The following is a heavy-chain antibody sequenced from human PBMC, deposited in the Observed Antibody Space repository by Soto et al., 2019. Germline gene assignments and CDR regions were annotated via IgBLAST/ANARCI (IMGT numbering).Heavy chain of an antibody. J-gene: IGHJ4*02. V-gene: IGHV4-31*03. D-gene: IGHD3-10*01. CDR3: ARDETVRGRYFDY. Sequence: SETLSLTCTVSGGSISSGGYYWSWIRQHPGKGLEWIGYIYYSGSTYYNPSLKSRVTISVDTSKNQFSLKLSSVTAADTAVYYCARDETVRGRYFDYWGQGTLVT. CDR2: IYYSGST. CDR1: GGSISSGGYY.